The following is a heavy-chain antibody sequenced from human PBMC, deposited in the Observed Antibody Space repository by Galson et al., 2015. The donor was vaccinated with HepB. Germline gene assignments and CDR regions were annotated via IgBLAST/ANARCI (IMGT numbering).Heavy chain of an antibody. CDR1: GFTFSSHA. Sequence: SLRLSCAASGFTFSSHAMHWVRQAPGKGLEWVAVISYDGSNKYYADSVKGRFTISRDNSKNTLYLQMNSLRAEDTAVYYCARDDPTHAFDIWGQGTMVTVSS. J-gene: IGHJ3*02. CDR2: ISYDGSNK. V-gene: IGHV3-30-3*01. CDR3: ARDDPTHAFDI.